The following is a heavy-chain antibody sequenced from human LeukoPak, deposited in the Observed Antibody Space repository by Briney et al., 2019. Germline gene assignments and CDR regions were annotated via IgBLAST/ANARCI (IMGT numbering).Heavy chain of an antibody. V-gene: IGHV1-46*01. CDR2: INPSGGST. Sequence: ASVKVSCKASGYTFTSYYMHWVRQAPGQGLEWKGIINPSGGSTSYAQKFQGRVTMTRDTSTSTVYMELSSLRSEDTAVYYCAREDDSSGYYFRYYYYYGMDVWGQGTTVTVSS. CDR3: AREDDSSGYYFRYYYYYGMDV. CDR1: GYTFTSYY. J-gene: IGHJ6*02. D-gene: IGHD3-22*01.